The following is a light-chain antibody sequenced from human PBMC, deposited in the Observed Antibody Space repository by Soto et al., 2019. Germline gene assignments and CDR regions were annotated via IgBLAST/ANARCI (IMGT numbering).Light chain of an antibody. Sequence: QSALTQPASVSGSPGQSITISCTGTSSDVGAYNYVSWYQQHPGKAPKLMIYEVSYRPSGVSDRFSGSRSGNTASLTISGLQAEDDSNYYCSSYTSSTTWVFGGGTKLTVL. V-gene: IGLV2-14*01. CDR1: SSDVGAYNY. J-gene: IGLJ3*02. CDR3: SSYTSSTTWV. CDR2: EVS.